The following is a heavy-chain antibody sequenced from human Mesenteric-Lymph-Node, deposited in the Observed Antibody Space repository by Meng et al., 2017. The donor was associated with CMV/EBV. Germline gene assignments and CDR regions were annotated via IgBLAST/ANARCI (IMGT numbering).Heavy chain of an antibody. Sequence: VQLVQSGAEVKKPRASVNVSCKASGYTFSSYGVSWVRQMPGKGLEWMGTIYAGDSETKYSPSFQGLVTISADKSMDTAYLQWSSLTASDTAVYYCARGATHYFDYWGQGTLVTVSS. D-gene: IGHD2-15*01. V-gene: IGHV5-51*01. CDR1: GYTFSSYG. J-gene: IGHJ4*02. CDR2: IYAGDSET. CDR3: ARGATHYFDY.